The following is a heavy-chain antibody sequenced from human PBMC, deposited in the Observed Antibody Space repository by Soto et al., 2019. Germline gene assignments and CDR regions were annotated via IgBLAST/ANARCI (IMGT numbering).Heavy chain of an antibody. D-gene: IGHD3-9*01. Sequence: GASVKVSCKASGYTFTGYYMHWVRQAPGQGLEWMGWINPNSGGTNYAQKFQGWVTMTRDTSISTAYMELSRLRSDDTAVYYCARGTPYYDILTGYYTMRFDAFDIWGQGTMVTVSS. CDR2: INPNSGGT. J-gene: IGHJ3*02. V-gene: IGHV1-2*04. CDR3: ARGTPYYDILTGYYTMRFDAFDI. CDR1: GYTFTGYY.